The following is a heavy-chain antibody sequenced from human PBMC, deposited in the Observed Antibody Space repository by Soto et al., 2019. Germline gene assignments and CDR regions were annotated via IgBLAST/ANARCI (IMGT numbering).Heavy chain of an antibody. V-gene: IGHV3-23*01. CDR2: ISGSGGST. J-gene: IGHJ4*02. CDR1: GFTFSSYA. D-gene: IGHD3-22*01. Sequence: PGGSLRLSCAASGFTFSSYAMSWVRQAPGKGLEWVSAISGSGGSTYYADSVKGRFTISRDNSKNTLYLQMNSLRAEDTAVYYCAKGAPMGAYDSSGYWSPFFDYWGQGTLVTVSS. CDR3: AKGAPMGAYDSSGYWSPFFDY.